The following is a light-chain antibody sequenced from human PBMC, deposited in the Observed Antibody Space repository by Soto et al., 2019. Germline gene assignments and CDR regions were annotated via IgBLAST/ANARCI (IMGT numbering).Light chain of an antibody. CDR2: EVS. CDR3: SSYTSTSTYV. V-gene: IGLV2-14*01. Sequence: QSVLTQPASVTGSPGQSITISCTGTSSDVGGYNFVSWYQHHPGKAPKLTIYEVSYRPSGVSNRFSGSKSGSTASLTISGLQAEDEADYYCSSYTSTSTYVFGTGTKVTVL. J-gene: IGLJ1*01. CDR1: SSDVGGYNF.